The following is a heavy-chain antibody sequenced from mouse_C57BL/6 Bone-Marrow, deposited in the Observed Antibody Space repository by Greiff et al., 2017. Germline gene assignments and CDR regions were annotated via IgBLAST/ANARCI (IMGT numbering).Heavy chain of an antibody. D-gene: IGHD1-1*01. CDR1: GYTFTDHT. Sequence: VQLQQSDAELVKPGASVKISCKVSGYTFTDHTIHWMKQRPEQGLEWIGYIYPRDGSTKYNEKFKGKATLTADKSSSTAYMQLNGLTSEDSAVYFWATDLIYYGSSGRFAYWGQGTLVTVSA. CDR3: ATDLIYYGSSGRFAY. J-gene: IGHJ3*01. V-gene: IGHV1-78*01. CDR2: IYPRDGST.